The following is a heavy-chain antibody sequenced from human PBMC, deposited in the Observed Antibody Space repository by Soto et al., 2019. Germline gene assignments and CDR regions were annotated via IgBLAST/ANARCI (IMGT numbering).Heavy chain of an antibody. J-gene: IGHJ5*02. CDR1: GFTFSSYA. V-gene: IGHV3-23*01. D-gene: IGHD3-10*01. CDR3: AKDRRDYYGSGCYSHGP. CDR2: ISGSGGST. Sequence: LRLSCAASGFTFSSYAMSWVRQAPGKGLEWVSAISGSGGSTYYADSVKGRLTISRDNYKNTLYLQINSLRAEDTAVYNCAKDRRDYYGSGCYSHGPWGQGTLVTVTS.